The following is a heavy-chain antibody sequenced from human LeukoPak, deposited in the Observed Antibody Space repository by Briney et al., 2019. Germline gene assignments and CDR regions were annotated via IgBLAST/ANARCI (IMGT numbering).Heavy chain of an antibody. Sequence: SVKVSCKASGGTFSIYTITWVRQAPGQGLEWMGGIIPIFGTPNYAQKFQGRVTITADESTNTAYMELSSLRSEDTAVYYCARGWLAETMVVTPYNYWGQGTLVTVSS. CDR3: ARGWLAETMVVTPYNY. CDR2: IIPIFGTP. J-gene: IGHJ4*02. V-gene: IGHV1-69*13. CDR1: GGTFSIYT. D-gene: IGHD4-23*01.